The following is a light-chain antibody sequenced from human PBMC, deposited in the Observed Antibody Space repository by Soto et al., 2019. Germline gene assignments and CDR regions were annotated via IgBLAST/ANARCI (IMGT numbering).Light chain of an antibody. V-gene: IGKV3-20*01. CDR1: QSVSSSY. Sequence: EIVLTQSPGTLSLSPGERATLSCRASQSVSSSYLAWYQQQPGQAPRLLIYGASSRATAIPDRFRGSGSGTDYTLHISRIEAEDFAVYYCQQYGNSPSLYTFCQGTKLEIK. J-gene: IGKJ2*01. CDR3: QQYGNSPSLYT. CDR2: GAS.